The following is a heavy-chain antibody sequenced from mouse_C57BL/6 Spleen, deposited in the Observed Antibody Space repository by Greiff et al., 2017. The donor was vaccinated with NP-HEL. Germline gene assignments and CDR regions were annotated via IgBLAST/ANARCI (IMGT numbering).Heavy chain of an antibody. J-gene: IGHJ4*01. CDR2: IWSGGST. D-gene: IGHD2-3*01. Sequence: VQLQQSGPGLVQPSQSLSITCTVSGFSLTSYGVHWVRQSPGKGLEWLGVIWSGGSTDYNAAFISRLIISKDNSKRQVFFKMNSLQADETAIYYCARRCYDGDYAMDYWGQGTSVTVSS. V-gene: IGHV2-2*01. CDR3: ARRCYDGDYAMDY. CDR1: GFSLTSYG.